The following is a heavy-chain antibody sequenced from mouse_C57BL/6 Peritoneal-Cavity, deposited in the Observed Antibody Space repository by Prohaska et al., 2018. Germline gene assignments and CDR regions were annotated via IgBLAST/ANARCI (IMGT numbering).Heavy chain of an antibody. Sequence: VTQRPIQGLEWIANIDPSDSETHYNQKFKDKATLTVDKSSSTAYMQLSSLTSEDSAVYYCARSDGSSYMYFDVWGTGTTVTVSS. V-gene: IGHV1-52*01. CDR3: ARSDGSSYMYFDV. J-gene: IGHJ1*03. D-gene: IGHD1-1*01. CDR2: IDPSDSET.